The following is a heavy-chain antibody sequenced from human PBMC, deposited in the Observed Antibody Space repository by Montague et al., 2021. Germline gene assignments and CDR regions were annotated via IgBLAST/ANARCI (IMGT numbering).Heavy chain of an antibody. V-gene: IGHV4-59*08. CDR1: GGSISAYY. J-gene: IGHJ3*02. CDR2: IYYIGST. CDR3: ARHGVSSWYRELDGFDI. D-gene: IGHD6-13*01. Sequence: SETLSLTRTVSGGSISAYYWSWIRQPPGKGLEWIGYIYYIGSTNYNPSLKSRVTVSVDTSKNQFSLKLSSVTAADTAVYYCARHGVSSWYRELDGFDIWGQGTMVIVSS.